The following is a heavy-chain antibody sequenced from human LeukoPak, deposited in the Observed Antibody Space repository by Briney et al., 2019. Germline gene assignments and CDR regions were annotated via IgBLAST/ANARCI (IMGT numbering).Heavy chain of an antibody. CDR1: AFTVSANY. Sequence: GGSLRLSCAASAFTVSANYMGWVRQAPGKGLEWVSIMYPSESTYFADSVKGRFTMSRDNSRNMMYLQMNSLRVEDTSIYYCVRDVVEQGRSDAFDIWGQGTLVTVSS. V-gene: IGHV3-66*01. J-gene: IGHJ3*02. CDR3: VRDVVEQGRSDAFDI. D-gene: IGHD4-17*01. CDR2: MYPSEST.